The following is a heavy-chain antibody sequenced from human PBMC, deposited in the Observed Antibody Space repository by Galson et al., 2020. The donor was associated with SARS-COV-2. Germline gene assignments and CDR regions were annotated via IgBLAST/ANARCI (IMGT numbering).Heavy chain of an antibody. J-gene: IGHJ3*02. CDR2: IYTSGST. CDR1: GGSISSYY. CDR3: AREEYYYDSSGSDDAFDI. V-gene: IGHV4-4*07. D-gene: IGHD3-22*01. Sequence: SETLSLTCTVSGGSISSYYWSWIRQPAGKGLEWIGRIYTSGSTNYNPSLKSRVTMSVDTSKNQFSLKLSSVTAADTAVYYCAREEYYYDSSGSDDAFDIWGQGTMVTVSS.